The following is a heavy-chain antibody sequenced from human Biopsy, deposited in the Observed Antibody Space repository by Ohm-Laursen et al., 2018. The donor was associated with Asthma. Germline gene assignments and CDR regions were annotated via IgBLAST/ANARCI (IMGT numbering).Heavy chain of an antibody. CDR2: VFYSGTT. V-gene: IGHV4-30-4*01. D-gene: IGHD5-12*01. Sequence: SQTLSLTCTVSGAYIETPDYHWSWIRQSPGKGLEWIGFVFYSGTTHYSRSLERRLYISIDTPRNEFSMRLRSLTAADTAVYFCARVASCGAVYFGIDVWGPGTTVSV. J-gene: IGHJ6*02. CDR3: ARVASCGAVYFGIDV. CDR1: GAYIETPDYH.